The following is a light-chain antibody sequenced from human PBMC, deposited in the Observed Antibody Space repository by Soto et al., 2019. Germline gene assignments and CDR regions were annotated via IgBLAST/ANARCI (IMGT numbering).Light chain of an antibody. Sequence: AIPLTQSPSSLSASVGDSVTLTWRARQGISSPLAWYQQKPGKAPKLLIYDASSLESGVPSRFSGSGSGTDFTLTISSLQPEDFATYYCQQFNNYPLTFGGGTKVDIK. CDR3: QQFNNYPLT. CDR2: DAS. V-gene: IGKV1D-13*01. J-gene: IGKJ4*01. CDR1: QGISSP.